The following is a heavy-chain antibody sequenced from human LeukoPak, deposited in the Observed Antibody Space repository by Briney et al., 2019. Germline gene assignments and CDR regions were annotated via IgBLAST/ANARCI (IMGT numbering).Heavy chain of an antibody. J-gene: IGHJ6*04. Sequence: SETLSFTCGVSGGSFSSHYWTWIRQPPGKGLEWIGEINPRGSTNYNPSLESRVTVSADTSRNQLSLSLTSVTAADSAVYFCARGLRQGSAWSWGPKEKSYQYMDVWGTGTTVIVSS. V-gene: IGHV4-34*01. CDR2: INPRGST. CDR1: GGSFSSHY. D-gene: IGHD6-19*01. CDR3: ARGLRQGSAWSWGPKEKSYQYMDV.